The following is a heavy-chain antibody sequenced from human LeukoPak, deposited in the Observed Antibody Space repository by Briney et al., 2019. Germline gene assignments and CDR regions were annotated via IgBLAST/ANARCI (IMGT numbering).Heavy chain of an antibody. J-gene: IGHJ4*02. Sequence: GGSLRLSCAASGFTFSSYAMSWVRQAPGKGLEWVSSISSSSSYIYYADSVKGRFTISRDNAKNSLYLQMNSLRAEDTAVYYCARDQLTTVTSPVDYWGQGTLVTVSS. CDR1: GFTFSSYA. CDR3: ARDQLTTVTSPVDY. V-gene: IGHV3-21*01. CDR2: ISSSSSYI. D-gene: IGHD4-17*01.